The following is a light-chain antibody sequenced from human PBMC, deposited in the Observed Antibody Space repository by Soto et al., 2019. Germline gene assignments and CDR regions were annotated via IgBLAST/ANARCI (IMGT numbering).Light chain of an antibody. CDR3: SSYTSSSPLVV. Sequence: QSALTQPASVSGSPGQSITISCTGTSSDVGGYNYVSWYQQHPGKAPKLMIYDVSNRPSGVSNRFSGSKSGNTASLTISGLQAGEEADYYYSSYTSSSPLVVFGGGTKLPVL. CDR1: SSDVGGYNY. CDR2: DVS. J-gene: IGLJ2*01. V-gene: IGLV2-14*01.